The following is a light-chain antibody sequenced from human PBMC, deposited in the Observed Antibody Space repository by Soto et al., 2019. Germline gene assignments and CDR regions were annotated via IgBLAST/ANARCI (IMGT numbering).Light chain of an antibody. CDR1: SSNIGAGYD. Sequence: QLVLTQPPSLSGAPGKRVTISCTGSSSNIGAGYDVHWYQQLPGTAPKLLIYGNSNRPSGVPDRFSCSKSGTSASLAITGLQAEDEADYYCQSYASSLSGCVFGTVTKLTVL. CDR2: GNS. J-gene: IGLJ1*01. V-gene: IGLV1-40*01. CDR3: QSYASSLSGCV.